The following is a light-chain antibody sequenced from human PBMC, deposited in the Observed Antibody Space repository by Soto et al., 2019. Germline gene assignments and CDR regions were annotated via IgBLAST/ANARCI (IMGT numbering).Light chain of an antibody. J-gene: IGLJ1*01. Sequence: QPVLTQPPSASGTPGQRVTISCSGRSSNIGSNAVNWYQHIPGTAPKLLIYSDNQRPAGVPDRFSASKSGTSASLAISGLQSEDEADFYCVAWDDSLKGQLFGTGTKLTVL. V-gene: IGLV1-44*01. CDR1: SSNIGSNA. CDR3: VAWDDSLKGQL. CDR2: SDN.